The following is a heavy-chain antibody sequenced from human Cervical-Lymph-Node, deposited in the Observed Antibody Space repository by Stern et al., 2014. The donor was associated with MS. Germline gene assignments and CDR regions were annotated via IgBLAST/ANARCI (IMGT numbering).Heavy chain of an antibody. V-gene: IGHV3-74*02. CDR2: SKSDESST. Sequence: EVQLVESGGGLVQPGGSLRLSCAASGFTFSTYWMHWVRQAPGKGLVWASRSKSDESSTTYADSVKGRFSISRDNDKNTLYLQMNSLRAEDTAVYYCARGVMVAATYAYDIWGQGTMVTISS. CDR1: GFTFSTYW. D-gene: IGHD2-15*01. CDR3: ARGVMVAATYAYDI. J-gene: IGHJ3*02.